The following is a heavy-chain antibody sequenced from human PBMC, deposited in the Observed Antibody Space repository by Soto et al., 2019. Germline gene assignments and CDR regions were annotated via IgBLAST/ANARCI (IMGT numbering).Heavy chain of an antibody. CDR1: GFTFTTYA. Sequence: EVQLLESGGGLVQPGGSLRLSCAASGFTFTTYAMTWVRRAPGKGLEWVSAISGSGGSTYYADSVKGRFTISRDSSKNTVFLQMNSLTAEDTAVYYCAKNWDTTFSSSSHWGQGTLVTVSS. CDR2: ISGSGGST. D-gene: IGHD6-6*01. V-gene: IGHV3-23*01. J-gene: IGHJ4*02. CDR3: AKNWDTTFSSSSH.